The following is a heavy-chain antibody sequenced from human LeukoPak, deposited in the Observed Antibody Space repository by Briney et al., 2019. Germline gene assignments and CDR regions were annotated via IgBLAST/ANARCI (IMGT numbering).Heavy chain of an antibody. D-gene: IGHD4-17*01. V-gene: IGHV4-39*01. Sequence: SQTLSLTCTVSGGSISSSSYYWGWIRQPPGKGLEWIGSIYYSGSTYYNPSLKSRVTISVDTSKNQFSLKLSSVTAADTAVYYCARLYYGDYAYYFDYWGQGTLVTVSS. CDR3: ARLYYGDYAYYFDY. J-gene: IGHJ4*02. CDR1: GGSISSSSYY. CDR2: IYYSGST.